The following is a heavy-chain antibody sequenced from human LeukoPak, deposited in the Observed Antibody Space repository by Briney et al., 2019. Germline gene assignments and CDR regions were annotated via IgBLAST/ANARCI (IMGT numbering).Heavy chain of an antibody. V-gene: IGHV4-39*01. D-gene: IGHD4-17*01. J-gene: IGHJ4*02. Sequence: SETLSLTCTVSGGSIRSRDYYWGWIRQPPVKGLEWIGSIYSSGSTYYNPSLKSRVTISVDTSKNQFSLKLSSVTAADTAVYYCARHATVTTSQFDYWGQGTLVTVSS. CDR3: ARHATVTTSQFDY. CDR2: IYSSGST. CDR1: GGSIRSRDYY.